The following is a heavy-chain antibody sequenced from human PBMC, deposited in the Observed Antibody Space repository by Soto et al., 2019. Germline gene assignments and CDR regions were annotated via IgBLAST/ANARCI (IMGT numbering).Heavy chain of an antibody. V-gene: IGHV3-9*01. CDR1: GFTFDDYA. CDR2: ISWNSGRI. Sequence: EVQLVESGGGLVQPGRSLRLSCAASGFTFDDYAMHWVRQAPGKGLEWVSGISWNSGRIGYADSVKGRFTISRDNAKNYLYLQMNSLRAEDTALYYCAKRPSYYGDFDYWGQGTLVTVSS. J-gene: IGHJ4*02. D-gene: IGHD4-17*01. CDR3: AKRPSYYGDFDY.